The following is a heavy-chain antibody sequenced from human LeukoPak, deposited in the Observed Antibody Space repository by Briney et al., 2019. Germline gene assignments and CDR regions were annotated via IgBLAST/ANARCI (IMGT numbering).Heavy chain of an antibody. CDR3: TKTTVRGVGALRYFDL. V-gene: IGHV3-9*03. CDR1: GFIFDDYA. CDR2: INWNGDTV. J-gene: IGHJ2*01. Sequence: GGSLRLSCAASGFIFDDYAMHWVRQAPGKGLEWVSGINWNGDTVAYADSVKGRCTISRDNAKSVLFLQMNNLRPEDMAFYYCTKTTVRGVGALRYFDLWGRGTLVTVSS. D-gene: IGHD3-16*01.